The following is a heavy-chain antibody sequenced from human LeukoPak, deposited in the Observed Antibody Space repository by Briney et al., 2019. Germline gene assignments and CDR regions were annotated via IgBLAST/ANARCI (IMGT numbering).Heavy chain of an antibody. D-gene: IGHD3-22*01. CDR3: AKNLYHTMIVVASPDY. Sequence: PGGSLRLSCAASGFTFSSYAMSWVRQAPGKGLEWVSAISGSGGSTYYADSVKGRFTISRDNSKNTLYLQMNSLRAEDTAVYYCAKNLYHTMIVVASPDYWGQGTLVTVSS. CDR2: ISGSGGST. V-gene: IGHV3-23*01. J-gene: IGHJ4*02. CDR1: GFTFSSYA.